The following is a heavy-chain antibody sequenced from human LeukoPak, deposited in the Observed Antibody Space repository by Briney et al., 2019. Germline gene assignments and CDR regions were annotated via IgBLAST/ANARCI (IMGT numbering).Heavy chain of an antibody. CDR3: ARGHGDGAWLIDY. J-gene: IGHJ4*02. D-gene: IGHD3-9*01. V-gene: IGHV3-48*02. CDR2: INSASSYI. CDR1: GFTFSSYS. Sequence: GGSLRLSCEVSGFTFSSYSMNWVRQAPGKGLEWLSFINSASSYIDYADSVKGRFSISRDNVKNSLHLQMNSLRDEDTAVYYCARGHGDGAWLIDYWGQGTLGTISS.